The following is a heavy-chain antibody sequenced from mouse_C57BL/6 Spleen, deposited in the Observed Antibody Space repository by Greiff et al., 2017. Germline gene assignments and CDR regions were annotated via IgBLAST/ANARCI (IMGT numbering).Heavy chain of an antibody. CDR1: GYTFTSYW. D-gene: IGHD2-1*01. Sequence: QVQLQQPGAELVRPGSSVKLSCKASGYTFTSYWMHWVKQRPIQGLEWIGNIDPSDSETHYNQKFKDKATLTVDKSSSTAYMQLSSLTSEDSAVYYCAREGRGYGNYGFFDYWGQGTTLTVSS. V-gene: IGHV1-52*01. CDR2: IDPSDSET. CDR3: AREGRGYGNYGFFDY. J-gene: IGHJ2*01.